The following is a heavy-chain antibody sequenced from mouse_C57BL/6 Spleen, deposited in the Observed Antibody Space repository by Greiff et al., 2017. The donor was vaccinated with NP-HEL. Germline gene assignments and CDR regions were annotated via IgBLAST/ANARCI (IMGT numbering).Heavy chain of an antibody. V-gene: IGHV1-82*01. CDR3: AGGYGGSSDGYCDD. D-gene: IGHD1-1*01. CDR1: GYAFSSSW. CDR2: IYPGDGAT. Sequence: VQLQQSGPELVKPGASVKISCKASGYAFSSSWMNWVKQRPGKGLEWIGRIYPGDGATNYNGKFKGKATLTVDKSSSTAYKQLSSLTSEDSAVYDDAGGYGGSSDGYCDDWGKGTTVTVSS. J-gene: IGHJ1*03.